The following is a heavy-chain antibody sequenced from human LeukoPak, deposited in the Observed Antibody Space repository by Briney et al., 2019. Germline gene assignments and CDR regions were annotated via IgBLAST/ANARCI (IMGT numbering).Heavy chain of an antibody. CDR2: IIPILGIA. J-gene: IGHJ4*02. CDR1: GGTFSSYA. Sequence: GASVKVSCTASGGTFSSYAISWVRQAPGQGLEWMGRIIPILGIANYAQKFQGRVTITADKSTSTAYMELSSLRSEDTAVYYCVADILTGSYYFDYWGQGTLVTVSS. CDR3: VADILTGSYYFDY. D-gene: IGHD3-9*01. V-gene: IGHV1-69*04.